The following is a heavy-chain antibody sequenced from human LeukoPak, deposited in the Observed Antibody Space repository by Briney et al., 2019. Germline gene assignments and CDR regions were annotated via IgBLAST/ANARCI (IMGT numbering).Heavy chain of an antibody. CDR2: IYYSGST. CDR3: ARAVVVVAASLNWFDP. J-gene: IGHJ5*02. D-gene: IGHD2-15*01. V-gene: IGHV4-30-4*08. Sequence: SETLSLTCSVSGGSISSGDHYWPWIRQPPGKGLEWIGYIYYSGSTYYNPSLKSRVSISVDTSKNQFSLKLSSVTAADTAVYYCARAVVVVAASLNWFDPWGQGTLVTVSS. CDR1: GGSISSGDHY.